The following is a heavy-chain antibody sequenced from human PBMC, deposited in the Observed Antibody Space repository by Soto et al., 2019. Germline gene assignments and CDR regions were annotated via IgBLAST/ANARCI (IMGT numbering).Heavy chain of an antibody. CDR2: INHSGST. CDR1: GGSFSGYY. D-gene: IGHD3-22*01. J-gene: IGHJ6*02. CDR3: ARGGRYYDSSGYKMWAYYYYGMDV. Sequence: PSETLSLTCAVYGGSFSGYYWSWIRQPPGKGLEWIGEINHSGSTNYNPPLKSRVTISVDTSKNQFSLKLSSVTAADTAVYYCARGGRYYDSSGYKMWAYYYYGMDVWGQGTTVTVSS. V-gene: IGHV4-34*01.